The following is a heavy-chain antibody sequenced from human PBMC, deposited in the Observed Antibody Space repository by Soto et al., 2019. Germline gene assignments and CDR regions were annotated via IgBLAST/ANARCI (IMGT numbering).Heavy chain of an antibody. CDR3: ARGVAVDYCYGMDV. CDR1: GYTFTSYA. CDR2: INAGNGNT. Sequence: ASVKVSCKASGYTFTSYAMHWVRQAPGQRLEWMGWINAGNGNTKYSQKFQGRVTITRDTSASTAYMELSSLRSEDTAVYYCARGVAVDYCYGMDVWGQGTTVTVSS. V-gene: IGHV1-3*01. D-gene: IGHD6-19*01. J-gene: IGHJ6*02.